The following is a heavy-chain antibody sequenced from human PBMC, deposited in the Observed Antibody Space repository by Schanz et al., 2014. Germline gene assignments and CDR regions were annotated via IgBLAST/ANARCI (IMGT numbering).Heavy chain of an antibody. Sequence: QVQLVQSGDEVKKPGASVKVSCKTSGYTFSDYGITWVRQAPGQGLEWVGWISPYTGNTHYFDKMEGRVTMTTDTSTSTAYMELRSLRSDDTAVYYCARDQSPYTNSSDVRYFDYWGQGALVTVSS. D-gene: IGHD6-6*01. V-gene: IGHV1-18*01. CDR3: ARDQSPYTNSSDVRYFDY. CDR1: GYTFSDYG. J-gene: IGHJ4*02. CDR2: ISPYTGNT.